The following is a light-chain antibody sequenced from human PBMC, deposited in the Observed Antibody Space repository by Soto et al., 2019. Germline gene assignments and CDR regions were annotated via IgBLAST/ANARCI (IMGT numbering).Light chain of an antibody. V-gene: IGKV3-20*01. CDR1: ESVTSSC. CDR2: TTS. J-gene: IGKJ3*01. Sequence: EIVLTQSPDTLSLSPGERATLSCTASESVTSSCLAWYQRKPGQAPRLLIHTTSTRATDIPDRFSGSVFGTDFTLTISILAPEDVAVYYCQQCGGSPLFSFGPGTRVDI. CDR3: QQCGGSPLFS.